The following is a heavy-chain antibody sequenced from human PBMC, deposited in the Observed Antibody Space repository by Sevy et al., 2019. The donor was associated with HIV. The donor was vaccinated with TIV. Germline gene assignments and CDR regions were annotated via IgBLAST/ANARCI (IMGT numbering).Heavy chain of an antibody. V-gene: IGHV4-59*01. Sequence: SETLSLTCTVSGGSISNYYWNWIRQPPGKGLEWFGYIYYSGGTNYNPSLRSRVTMLADTSKNQFSLKLSFVTAADTAMYYCARGNRGSYGWFDPWGQGTLVTVSS. J-gene: IGHJ5*02. CDR3: ARGNRGSYGWFDP. CDR1: GGSISNYY. D-gene: IGHD1-26*01. CDR2: IYYSGGT.